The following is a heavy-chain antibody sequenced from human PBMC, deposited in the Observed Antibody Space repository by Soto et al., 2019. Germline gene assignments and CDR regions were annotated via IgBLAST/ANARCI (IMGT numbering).Heavy chain of an antibody. CDR1: GYRFINYW. CDR2: IDPSDSYT. Sequence: EVQLVQSGAEVKKPGESLRLSCLGSGYRFINYWISWVRQMPGKGLEWVGRIDPSDSYTVYSPSFQGHVTISIDTAINTAFLEWRSLQASDTAMYYCVRHGNGTPFYFDFWGRGTLVPVSS. CDR3: VRHGNGTPFYFDF. V-gene: IGHV5-10-1*03. J-gene: IGHJ4*02. D-gene: IGHD1-1*01.